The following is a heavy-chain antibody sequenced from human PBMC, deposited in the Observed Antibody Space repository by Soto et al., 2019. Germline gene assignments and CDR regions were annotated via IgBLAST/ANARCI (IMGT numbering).Heavy chain of an antibody. CDR1: GFTFSSYG. CDR3: AKGYYFDY. Sequence: GGSLRLSCAASGFTFSSYGMHWVRQAPGKGLEWVAVISYDGSNKYYADSVKGRFTISRDNSKNTLYLQMNSLRAEDTAVYYCAKGYYFDYWGQGTLVTVSS. J-gene: IGHJ4*02. V-gene: IGHV3-30*18. CDR2: ISYDGSNK.